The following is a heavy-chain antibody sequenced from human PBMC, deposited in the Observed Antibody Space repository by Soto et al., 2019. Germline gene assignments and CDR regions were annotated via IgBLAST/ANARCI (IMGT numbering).Heavy chain of an antibody. CDR1: GFTFSSYS. D-gene: IGHD6-25*01. Sequence: EVPLVESGGGLVQPGGSLRLSCAASGFTFSSYSMNWVRQAPGKGLEWVSYISSSSSTIYYADSVKGRFTISRDNAKNSLYLQMNSLRAEDTAVYYCASIAAPEDYWGQGTLVTVSS. CDR2: ISSSSSTI. V-gene: IGHV3-48*01. J-gene: IGHJ4*02. CDR3: ASIAAPEDY.